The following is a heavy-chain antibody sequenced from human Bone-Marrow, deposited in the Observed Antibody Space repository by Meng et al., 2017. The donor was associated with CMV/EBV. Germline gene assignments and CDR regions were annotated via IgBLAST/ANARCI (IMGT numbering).Heavy chain of an antibody. J-gene: IGHJ6*02. CDR2: ISYDGSNK. CDR1: GFTFSSYA. V-gene: IGHV3-30*04. Sequence: GGSLRLTCAASGFTFSSYAMHWVRQAPGKGLEWVAVISYDGSNKYYADSVTGRFTISRDNSKNTLYLQMNSLRAEDTAVYYCARSDDRYYYYGMDVWGQGTTVTVSS. CDR3: ARSDDRYYYYGMDV.